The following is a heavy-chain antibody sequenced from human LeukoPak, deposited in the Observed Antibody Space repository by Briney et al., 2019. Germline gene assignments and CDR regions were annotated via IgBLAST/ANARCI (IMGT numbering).Heavy chain of an antibody. CDR3: ARDSPITGSFYYYMDV. CDR1: GFTFSSYE. Sequence: RGSLRLSCAASGFTFSSYEMNWVRQAPGKGLEWISYSRSSGTSIYYADSVRGRFTVSRDNTKNSLYLQMNSLRAEDTAVYYCARDSPITGSFYYYMDVWGKGTTVTVSS. D-gene: IGHD1-20*01. V-gene: IGHV3-48*03. CDR2: SRSSGTSI. J-gene: IGHJ6*03.